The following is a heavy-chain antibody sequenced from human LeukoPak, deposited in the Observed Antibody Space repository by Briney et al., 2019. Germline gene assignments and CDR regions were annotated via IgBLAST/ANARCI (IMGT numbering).Heavy chain of an antibody. Sequence: SETLSLTCAVSGGSISSGGYSWSWIRQPPGKGLEWIGYIYHSGSTYYNPSLKSRVTISVDRSKNQFSLKLSSVTAADTAVYYCARGGVLLWFGELLGRWFDPWGQGTLVTVSS. CDR3: ARGGVLLWFGELLGRWFDP. D-gene: IGHD3-10*01. CDR2: IYHSGST. V-gene: IGHV4-30-2*01. J-gene: IGHJ5*02. CDR1: GGSISSGGYS.